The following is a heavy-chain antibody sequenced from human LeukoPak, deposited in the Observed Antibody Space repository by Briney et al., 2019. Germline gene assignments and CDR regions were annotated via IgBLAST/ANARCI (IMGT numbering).Heavy chain of an antibody. CDR2: ISYSGDT. CDR3: ATMQWLSQGGGFDY. CDR1: GYSISNSNL. V-gene: IGHV4-28*01. J-gene: IGHJ4*02. Sequence: NPSETLSLTCAVSGYSISNSNLWAWIRPPPGKGLEWIGYISYSGDTYYNASLTSRVTMSLDTSKNQFSLKLHSVTAVDTAMYYCATMQWLSQGGGFDYWGQGTLVTVSS. D-gene: IGHD6-19*01.